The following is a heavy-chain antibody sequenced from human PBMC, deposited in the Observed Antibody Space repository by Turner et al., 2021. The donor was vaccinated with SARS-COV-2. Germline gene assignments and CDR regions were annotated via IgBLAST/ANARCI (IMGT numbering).Heavy chain of an antibody. J-gene: IGHJ6*02. CDR2: IYYSGST. CDR1: GGSISSSSYY. Sequence: QLHLQESGPGLFMPSETLSLTCTVSGGSISSSSYYWGWIRQTPGKGLEWIGSIYYSGSTYYNPSIKSRVTISVDKSKNKYTLKLSTVTAADTAVYYCAIAPNYNYGMDVWGQGTTVTVSS. V-gene: IGHV4-39*01. CDR3: AIAPNYNYGMDV.